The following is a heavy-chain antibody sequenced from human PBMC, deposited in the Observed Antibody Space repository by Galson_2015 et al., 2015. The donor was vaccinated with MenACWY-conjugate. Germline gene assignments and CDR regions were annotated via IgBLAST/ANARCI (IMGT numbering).Heavy chain of an antibody. CDR2: ISPGDSNT. D-gene: IGHD1-26*01. CDR1: GYSFTTYW. CDR3: ARHPPGGRGMDV. J-gene: IGHJ6*02. Sequence: QSGAEVKKPGESLKISCKTTGYSFTTYWIAWVRQMPGTGLEWMGLISPGDSNTRYSPSFQGQVTISAGKSISTAYLQWSSLKASDTAMYYCARHPPGGRGMDVWGQGTTVTVSS. V-gene: IGHV5-51*01.